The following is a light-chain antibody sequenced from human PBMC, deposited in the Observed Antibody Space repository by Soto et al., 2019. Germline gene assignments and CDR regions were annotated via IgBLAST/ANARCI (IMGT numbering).Light chain of an antibody. J-gene: IGKJ1*01. CDR3: QQSYSTPRT. V-gene: IGKV1-39*01. CDR1: QSISSY. CDR2: AAS. Sequence: DIQMTQSPSSLPASVGDRVTITCRASQSISSYLNWYQQKPGKAPKLLIYAASSLQSGVPSRFSGSGSGTDFTLTISSLQPEDFATYYCQQSYSTPRTFGHGTKVEIK.